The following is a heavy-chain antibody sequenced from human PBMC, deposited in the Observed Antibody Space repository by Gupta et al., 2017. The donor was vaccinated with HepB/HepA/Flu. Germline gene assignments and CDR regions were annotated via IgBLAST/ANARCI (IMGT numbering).Heavy chain of an antibody. CDR2: ISGSGGST. CDR3: AKETTSEYSRSVDYGMDV. D-gene: IGHD6-6*01. V-gene: IGHV3-23*01. CDR1: RFTFSSYA. J-gene: IGHJ6*02. Sequence: EVQLLESGGGLVQPGGSLRLSCAASRFTFSSYAMSWVRQAPGKGLEWVSAISGSGGSTYYADSVKGRFTISRDNSKNTLYLQMNSLRAEDTAVYYCAKETTSEYSRSVDYGMDVWGQGTTVTVSS.